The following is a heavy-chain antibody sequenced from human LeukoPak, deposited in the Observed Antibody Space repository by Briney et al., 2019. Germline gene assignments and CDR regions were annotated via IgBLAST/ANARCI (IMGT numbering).Heavy chain of an antibody. V-gene: IGHV4-34*01. CDR2: INHSGST. D-gene: IGHD3-16*01. J-gene: IGHJ4*02. CDR3: ARGRLGGVGGRLSIRFDY. Sequence: SETLSLTCAVYGGSFSGYYWSWMRQPPGKGLEWIGEINHSGSTNYNPSLKSRVTISVDTSKNQFSLKLSSVTAADTAVYYCARGRLGGVGGRLSIRFDYWGQGTLVTVSS. CDR1: GGSFSGYY.